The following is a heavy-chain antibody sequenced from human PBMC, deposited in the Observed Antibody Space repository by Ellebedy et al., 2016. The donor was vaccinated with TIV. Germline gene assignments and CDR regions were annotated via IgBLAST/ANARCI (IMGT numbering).Heavy chain of an antibody. V-gene: IGHV3-21*01. CDR1: GGSFSSYT. CDR3: AKYGWGSGTAFDI. CDR2: ISSSSSYM. Sequence: GGSLRLSCAVYGGSFSSYTMHWVRQAPGKGLEWVSSISSSSSYMNYADSVKGRFIISRDNAKNSLYLQMNSLRAEDTAVYYCAKYGWGSGTAFDIWGQGTMVTASS. J-gene: IGHJ3*02. D-gene: IGHD3-10*01.